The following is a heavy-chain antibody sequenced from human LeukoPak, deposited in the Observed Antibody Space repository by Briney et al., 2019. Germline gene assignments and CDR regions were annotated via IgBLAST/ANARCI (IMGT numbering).Heavy chain of an antibody. V-gene: IGHV1-8*03. J-gene: IGHJ6*03. CDR3: ARRGVPVYYYYYMDV. CDR2: MNPNSGNT. Sequence: ASVKVSRKASGYTFTSYDINWVRQATGQGLEWMGWMNPNSGNTGYAQKFQGRVTITRNTSISTAYMELSSLRSEDTAVYYCARRGVPVYYYYYMDVWGKGTTVTVSS. CDR1: GYTFTSYD. D-gene: IGHD3-10*01.